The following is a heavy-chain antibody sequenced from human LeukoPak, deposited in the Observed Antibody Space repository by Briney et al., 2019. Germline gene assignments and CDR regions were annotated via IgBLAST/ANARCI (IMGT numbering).Heavy chain of an antibody. V-gene: IGHV4-34*01. Sequence: SETLSLTCAVYGGSFSGYYWSWIRQPPGKGLEWIGEINHSGSTNYNPSLKSRVTISVDTSKNQFSLKLSSVTAADTAVYYCARFRYYYYGMDVCGQGTTVTVSS. J-gene: IGHJ6*02. CDR1: GGSFSGYY. CDR2: INHSGST. CDR3: ARFRYYYYGMDV.